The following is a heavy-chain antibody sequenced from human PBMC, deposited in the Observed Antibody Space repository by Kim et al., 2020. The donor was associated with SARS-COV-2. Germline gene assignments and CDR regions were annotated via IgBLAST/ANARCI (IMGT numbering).Heavy chain of an antibody. J-gene: IGHJ4*02. V-gene: IGHV5-10-1*01. Sequence: GESLKISCKGSGYSFTSYWISWVRQMPGKGLEWMGRIDPSDSYTNYSPSFQGHVTISADKSISTAYLQWSSLKASDTAMYYCARHLGARDYVWGSYRLTALHYWGQGTLVTVSS. CDR1: GYSFTSYW. CDR3: ARHLGARDYVWGSYRLTALHY. CDR2: IDPSDSYT. D-gene: IGHD3-16*02.